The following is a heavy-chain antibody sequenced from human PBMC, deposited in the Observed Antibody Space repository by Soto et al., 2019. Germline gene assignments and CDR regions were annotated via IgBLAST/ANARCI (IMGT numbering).Heavy chain of an antibody. Sequence: ASVKVSCKVSGYTFTSYYMHWVRQAPGQGLEWMGIINPSGGSTSYAQKFQGRVTMTRDTSTSTVYMELSSLRSEDTAVYYCARTKAVEWELIGSFDYWGQGTLVTVSS. CDR1: GYTFTSYY. CDR2: INPSGGST. J-gene: IGHJ4*02. CDR3: ARTKAVEWELIGSFDY. D-gene: IGHD1-26*01. V-gene: IGHV1-46*01.